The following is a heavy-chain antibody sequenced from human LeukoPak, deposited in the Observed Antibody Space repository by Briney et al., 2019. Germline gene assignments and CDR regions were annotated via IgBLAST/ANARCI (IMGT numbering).Heavy chain of an antibody. J-gene: IGHJ4*02. CDR2: IKQDGSEK. CDR1: GFTFSSYW. D-gene: IGHD6-19*01. CDR3: ASTLRAVAAPGIFDY. V-gene: IGHV3-7*01. Sequence: GGSLRLSCAASGFTFSSYWMSWVRQAPGKGLEWVANIKQDGSEKYYVDSVKGRFTISRDNAKNSLYLQMNSLRAEDTAVYYCASTLRAVAAPGIFDYWGQGTLVTVSS.